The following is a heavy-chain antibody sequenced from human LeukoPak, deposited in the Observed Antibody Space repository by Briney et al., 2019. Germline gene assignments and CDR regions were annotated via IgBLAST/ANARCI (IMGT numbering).Heavy chain of an antibody. CDR1: GGSFSSYA. J-gene: IGHJ4*02. V-gene: IGHV1-18*01. D-gene: IGHD4-17*01. CDR2: ISAYNGNT. Sequence: GASVKVSCKVSGGSFSSYALNWVRQAPGQGLEWMGWISAYNGNTNYAQKLQGRVTMTTDTSTSTAYMELRSLRSDDTAVYYCARVDYGDYAVGYWGQGTLVTVSS. CDR3: ARVDYGDYAVGY.